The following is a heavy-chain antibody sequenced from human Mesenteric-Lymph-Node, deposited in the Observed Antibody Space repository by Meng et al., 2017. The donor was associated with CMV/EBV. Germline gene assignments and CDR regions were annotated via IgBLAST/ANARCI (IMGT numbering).Heavy chain of an antibody. CDR1: GYTFTTYD. J-gene: IGHJ4*02. V-gene: IGHV1-8*01. CDR2: MNPKSGNT. CDR3: AGAIRSHELGVVHYSFDY. Sequence: ASVKVSCKASGYTFTTYDINWVRQATGQGLEWMGWMNPKSGNTGYAQKFQGRVTITRNTSISTAYMDLSSLTSEDTAVYYCAGAIRSHELGVVHYSFDYWGQGTLVTVSS. D-gene: IGHD3-3*01.